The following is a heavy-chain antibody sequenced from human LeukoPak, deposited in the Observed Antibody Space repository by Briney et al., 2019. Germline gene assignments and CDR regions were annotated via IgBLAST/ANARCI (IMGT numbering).Heavy chain of an antibody. CDR3: ARHGVRILTGYYSY. D-gene: IGHD3-9*01. Sequence: PGGSLRLSCAASGFTFSSYWMSWVRQAPGKGLEWVANIKQDGSEKYYVDSVKGRFTISRDNAKNSLYLQMNSLRAEDTAVYYCARHGVRILTGYYSYWGQGTLATVSS. J-gene: IGHJ4*02. CDR1: GFTFSSYW. CDR2: IKQDGSEK. V-gene: IGHV3-7*01.